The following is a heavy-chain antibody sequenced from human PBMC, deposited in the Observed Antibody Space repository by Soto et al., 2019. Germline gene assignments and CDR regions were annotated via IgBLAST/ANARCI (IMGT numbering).Heavy chain of an antibody. Sequence: QVQLQESGPGLVKPSQTLSLTCTVSGCSISSGDYYCRWIRQPPGKGLEWIGFIYDSGSTYYNPHLTSRVPISEDTSKNQFYRKLSSVTAADTGVYYCALWWFGEFVDYWGQATLVTGSS. V-gene: IGHV4-30-4*01. J-gene: IGHJ4*02. CDR3: ALWWFGEFVDY. CDR1: GCSISSGDYY. CDR2: IYDSGST. D-gene: IGHD3-10*01.